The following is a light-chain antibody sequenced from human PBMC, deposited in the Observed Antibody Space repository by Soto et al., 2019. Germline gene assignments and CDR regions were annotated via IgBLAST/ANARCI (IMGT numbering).Light chain of an antibody. CDR1: QSVNNF. CDR3: QQRSDWPPFT. V-gene: IGKV3-11*01. J-gene: IGKJ3*01. Sequence: ETILTQSPATLSLSPGESATLSCRASQSVNNFLAWYQQKPGQAPRLLIYDATKRATGVRDKFRGSGSGTDFTLTITSLEPEDFAIDYCQQRSDWPPFTFGPGTKVDVK. CDR2: DAT.